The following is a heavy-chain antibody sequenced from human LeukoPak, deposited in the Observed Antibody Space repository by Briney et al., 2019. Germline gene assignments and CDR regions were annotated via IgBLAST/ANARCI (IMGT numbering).Heavy chain of an antibody. CDR1: GFTFSSYA. CDR2: ISGSGGST. CDR3: AKELYGLRYFDWDDY. J-gene: IGHJ4*02. D-gene: IGHD3-9*01. V-gene: IGHV3-23*01. Sequence: GGSLRLSCAASGFTFSSYAMSWVRQAPGKGLEWVSAISGSGGSTCYADSVKGRFTISRDNSKNTLYLQMNSLRAEDTAVYYCAKELYGLRYFDWDDYWGRGTLVTVSS.